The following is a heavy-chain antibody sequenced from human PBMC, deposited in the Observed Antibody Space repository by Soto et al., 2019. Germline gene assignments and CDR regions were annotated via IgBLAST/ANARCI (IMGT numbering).Heavy chain of an antibody. CDR2: IWYDGSNK. J-gene: IGHJ4*02. V-gene: IGHV3-33*01. Sequence: PGGSLRLSCAASGFTFSSYGMHWVRQAPGKGLEWVAVIWYDGSNKYYADSVKGRFTISRDNSKNTLYLQMNSLRAEDTAVYYCARGGLFYGSGSHPFDYWGQGTLVTVS. D-gene: IGHD3-10*01. CDR3: ARGGLFYGSGSHPFDY. CDR1: GFTFSSYG.